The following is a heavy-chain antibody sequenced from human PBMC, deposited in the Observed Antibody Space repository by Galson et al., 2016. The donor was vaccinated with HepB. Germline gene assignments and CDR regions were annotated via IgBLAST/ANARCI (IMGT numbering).Heavy chain of an antibody. CDR2: IIPLFGAT. V-gene: IGHV1-69*06. D-gene: IGHD1-7*01. CDR1: GGTFSNFA. Sequence: SVKVSCKASGGTFSNFAISWLRQAPGQGLEWMGGIIPLFGATNYAQKFQGRVTITADKSTTTVYMDLSSLRSEGTAVYYCARVGNYVPMFFEYFGQGTLVTVSS. J-gene: IGHJ4*02. CDR3: ARVGNYVPMFFEY.